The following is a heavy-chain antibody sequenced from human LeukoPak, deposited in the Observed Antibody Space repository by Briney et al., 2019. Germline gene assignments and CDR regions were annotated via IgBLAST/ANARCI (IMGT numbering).Heavy chain of an antibody. Sequence: SQTLSLTCTVSGSSISSGGYYWSWIRQHPGKGLERIGYIYYSGSTYYNPSLKSRVTISVDTSKNQFSLKLSSVTAADTAVYYCARDPPPTVRGSYGMDVWGQGTTVTVSS. CDR3: ARDPPPTVRGSYGMDV. CDR1: GSSISSGGYY. D-gene: IGHD4-17*01. CDR2: IYYSGST. V-gene: IGHV4-31*03. J-gene: IGHJ6*02.